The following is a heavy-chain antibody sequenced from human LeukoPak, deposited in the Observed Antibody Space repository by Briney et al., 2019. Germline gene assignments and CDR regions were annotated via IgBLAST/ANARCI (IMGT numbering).Heavy chain of an antibody. J-gene: IGHJ4*02. D-gene: IGHD4-11*01. CDR2: IYSGGST. CDR3: VRDGVDYSFEY. V-gene: IGHV3-53*01. Sequence: GGSLRLSCAASGFTFSSSFMSWVRQAPEKGLEWVSVIYSGGSTYYADSVKGRFTISRDNSKNTLYLQMNSLRADDTAVYYCVRDGVDYSFEYWGQGTLVTVSS. CDR1: GFTFSSSF.